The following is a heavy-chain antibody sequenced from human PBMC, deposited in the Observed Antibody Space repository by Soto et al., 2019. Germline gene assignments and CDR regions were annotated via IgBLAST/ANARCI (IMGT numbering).Heavy chain of an antibody. CDR3: ASSYGSGYRAFDD. Sequence: GASVKVSCKASGYTFTSYYMHWVRQAPGQGLEWMGIINPSGGSTSYAQKFQGRVTMTADKSTSTAYMELSSLRSEDTAIYYCASSYGSGYRAFDDWGQGALVTVS. V-gene: IGHV1-46*01. CDR1: GYTFTSYY. CDR2: INPSGGST. J-gene: IGHJ4*02. D-gene: IGHD3-10*01.